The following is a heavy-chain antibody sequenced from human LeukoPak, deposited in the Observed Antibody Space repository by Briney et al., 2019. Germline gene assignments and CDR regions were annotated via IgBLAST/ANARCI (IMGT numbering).Heavy chain of an antibody. CDR1: GDSVSGHY. CDR3: ARAPRAITPPASPDAFIS. J-gene: IGHJ3*01. CDR2: VSYSGGT. Sequence: WETLSLTCTVSGDSVSGHYWSWIRQTPGKGLEWIGYVSYSGGTNYNPSLKRRVSISLDTSKNQFSLKLSSPAAADPAVYYCARAPRAITPPASPDAFISWGKGTMLPASS. V-gene: IGHV4-59*02. D-gene: IGHD1-14*01.